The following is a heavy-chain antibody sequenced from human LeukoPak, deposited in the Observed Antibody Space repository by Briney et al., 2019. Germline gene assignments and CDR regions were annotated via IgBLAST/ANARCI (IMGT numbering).Heavy chain of an antibody. V-gene: IGHV3-64*01. Sequence: GGSLRLSCAASGFTFSSYAMHWVRQAPGKGLEYVSAISSNGGSTYYANSVKGRFTISRDNSKNTLYLQMNSLRAEDTAVYYCAKDRGGALDYWGQGTLVTVSS. CDR1: GFTFSSYA. J-gene: IGHJ4*02. D-gene: IGHD3-10*01. CDR2: ISSNGGST. CDR3: AKDRGGALDY.